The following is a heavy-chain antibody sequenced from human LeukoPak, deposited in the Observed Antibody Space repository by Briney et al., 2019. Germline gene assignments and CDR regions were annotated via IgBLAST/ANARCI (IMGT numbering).Heavy chain of an antibody. CDR3: ARPSHRGIRDPFGY. CDR2: IYYSGST. V-gene: IGHV4-59*08. D-gene: IGHD3-3*02. J-gene: IGHJ4*02. Sequence: SETLSLTCTVSGGSISSYYWSWIRQPPGKGLEWIGYIYYSGSTNYNPSLKSRVTISVDTSKNQFSLKLSSVTAADTAVYYCARPSHRGIRDPFGYWGQGTLVTVSS. CDR1: GGSISSYY.